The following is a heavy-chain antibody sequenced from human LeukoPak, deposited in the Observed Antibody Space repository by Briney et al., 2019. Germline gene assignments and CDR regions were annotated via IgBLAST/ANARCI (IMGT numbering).Heavy chain of an antibody. V-gene: IGHV1-69*10. J-gene: IGHJ6*04. CDR3: ARCIQLERRGEYYYYYGMDV. CDR2: IIPFYGIT. CDR1: GGTFGTYA. D-gene: IGHD1-1*01. Sequence: GASVKVSCKASGGTFGTYAITWVRQAPGKGLEWMGGIIPFYGITKYAEKFQGRVTITADKSTNTAYMEVDSLKSEYSAMYFCARCIQLERRGEYYYYYGMDVWGRGTTVTVSS.